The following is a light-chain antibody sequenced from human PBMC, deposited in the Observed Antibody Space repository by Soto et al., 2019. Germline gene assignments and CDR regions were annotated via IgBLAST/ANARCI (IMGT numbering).Light chain of an antibody. CDR2: GAS. Sequence: EIVMTQSPATLSVSPGARAPLSCRARQSVNSNLAWYQQKPGQAPRLLIYGASRRATGIPARFSGSRSGTEFTLTINSLQSEDFAVYYCQRYNNWPLTFGGGTKVDIK. CDR3: QRYNNWPLT. CDR1: QSVNSN. V-gene: IGKV3D-15*01. J-gene: IGKJ4*01.